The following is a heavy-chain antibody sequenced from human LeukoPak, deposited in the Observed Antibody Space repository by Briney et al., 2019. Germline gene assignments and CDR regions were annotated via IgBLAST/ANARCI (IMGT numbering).Heavy chain of an antibody. CDR3: ARDLNWGSLACVGY. D-gene: IGHD7-27*01. J-gene: IGHJ4*02. V-gene: IGHV3-23*01. CDR1: GFTFSRYA. CDR2: ITGSGST. Sequence: PGGSLRLSCLAPGFTFSRYAMTWVRQAPGKGLEWLSGITGSGSTYYADSVKGRFTTSRDDSKDTVYLQMNSLRVEDTAVYYCARDLNWGSLACVGYWGQGALVTVSS.